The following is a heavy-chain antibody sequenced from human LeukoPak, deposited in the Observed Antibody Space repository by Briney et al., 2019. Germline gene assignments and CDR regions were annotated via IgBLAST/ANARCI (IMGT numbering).Heavy chain of an antibody. CDR2: INHSGST. V-gene: IGHV4-34*01. CDR3: ARHASYSGSYYVD. D-gene: IGHD1-26*01. J-gene: IGHJ4*02. Sequence: PSETLSLTCAVYGGSFSGYYWSWIRQPPGKGLEWIGEINHSGSTNYNPSLKSRVTISVDTSKNQFSLKLSSVTAADAAVYYCARHASYSGSYYVDWGQGTLVTVSS. CDR1: GGSFSGYY.